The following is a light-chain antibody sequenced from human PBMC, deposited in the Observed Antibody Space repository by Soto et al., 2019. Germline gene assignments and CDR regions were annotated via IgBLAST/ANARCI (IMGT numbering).Light chain of an antibody. CDR3: QQRSNWPPPIT. CDR2: DAS. CDR1: QSVSSY. V-gene: IGKV3-11*01. J-gene: IGKJ5*01. Sequence: EIVLTQSPATLSLSPGAIATLSCRGSQSVSSYLAWYQQKPGQAPRLLIYDASNRATGIPARFSGSGSGTDFTLTISSLEPEEFAVYYCQQRSNWPPPITFGQGTRLEIK.